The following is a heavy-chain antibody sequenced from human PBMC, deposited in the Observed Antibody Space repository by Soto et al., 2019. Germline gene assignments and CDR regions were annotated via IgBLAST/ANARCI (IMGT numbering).Heavy chain of an antibody. CDR2: IIPILGIA. CDR1: GGTFSSYT. CDR3: ARLTMMGVGEGWDY. Sequence: QVQLVQSGAEVKKPGSSVKVSCKASGGTFSSYTSSWVRQAPGQGLEWMGRIIPILGIANYAQKFQGRVTITEDKSTSTAYMELSRLRSEDTAVYYCARLTMMGVGEGWDYWGQGTLVTVSS. D-gene: IGHD3-10*01. J-gene: IGHJ4*02. V-gene: IGHV1-69*02.